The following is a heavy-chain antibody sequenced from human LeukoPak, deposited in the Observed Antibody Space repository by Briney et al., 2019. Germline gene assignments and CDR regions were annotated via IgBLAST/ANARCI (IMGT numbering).Heavy chain of an antibody. D-gene: IGHD6-13*01. CDR2: IRYDGSNK. CDR3: ARGGAIAALPDDNWFDP. V-gene: IGHV3-30*02. CDR1: GFTFSSYG. Sequence: PGGSLRLSCAASGFTFSSYGMHWVRQAPGKGLEWVAFIRYDGSNKYYADSVKGRFTISRDNSKNTLYLQMNSLRAEDTAVYYRARGGAIAALPDDNWFDPWGQGTLVTVSS. J-gene: IGHJ5*02.